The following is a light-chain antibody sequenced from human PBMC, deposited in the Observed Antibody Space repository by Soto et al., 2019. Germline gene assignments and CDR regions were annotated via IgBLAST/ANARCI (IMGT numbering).Light chain of an antibody. CDR3: SSYTSSSTLGV. Sequence: QSVLTQPASVSGSPGQSITISCTGTSSDVGGYNYVSWYQQHPGKAPKLMIYEVSNRPSGVSNRFSGSKSGNTASLTISGLQAEDEADYYCSSYTSSSTLGVFGTGTKATV. CDR2: EVS. CDR1: SSDVGGYNY. V-gene: IGLV2-14*01. J-gene: IGLJ1*01.